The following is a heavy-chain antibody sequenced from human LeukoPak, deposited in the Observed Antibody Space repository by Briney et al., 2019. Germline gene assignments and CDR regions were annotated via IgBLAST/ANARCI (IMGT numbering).Heavy chain of an antibody. D-gene: IGHD5-12*01. CDR3: ARGYRGYDPDAKLRLDYHYHGMDV. J-gene: IGHJ6*02. CDR2: IIPSFGTP. CDR1: GGTFSTYA. V-gene: IGHV1-69*13. Sequence: SVKVSCKASGGTFSTYAISWVRQAPGQGLEWMGGIIPSFGTPNYAQKFQGRVTINADESTSTAYMELSSLRSEDTAVYYCARGYRGYDPDAKLRLDYHYHGMDVWGQGTTVTVSS.